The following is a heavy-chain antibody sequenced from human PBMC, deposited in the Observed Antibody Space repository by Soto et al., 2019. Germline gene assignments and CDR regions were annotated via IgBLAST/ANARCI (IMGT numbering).Heavy chain of an antibody. CDR2: ISVSGGDT. D-gene: IGHD2-15*01. J-gene: IGHJ5*02. CDR3: TTQSSIVVSLIAIYP. V-gene: IGHV3-23*01. CDR1: GFTFSNYA. Sequence: GGSLRLSCAASGFTFSNYAMSWVRQAPGKGLEWVSTISVSGGDTYYADSVKGRFTISRDNSKNTLLMQMSSLRAEDTAVYYRTTQSSIVVSLIAIYPWGQGTLVTVSS.